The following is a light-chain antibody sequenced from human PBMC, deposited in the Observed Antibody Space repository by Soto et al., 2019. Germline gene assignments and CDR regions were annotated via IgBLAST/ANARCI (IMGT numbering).Light chain of an antibody. CDR2: KAS. Sequence: DIQMTQSPSILSASVGDRVTITCRASQSISSWLAWYQQKPGKAPNLLIHKASHLESGVPSRFSGSGSGTDFTLTISSLQPEDFATYYCQQLNSYPPTFGQGTRLEIK. V-gene: IGKV1-5*03. CDR1: QSISSW. J-gene: IGKJ5*01. CDR3: QQLNSYPPT.